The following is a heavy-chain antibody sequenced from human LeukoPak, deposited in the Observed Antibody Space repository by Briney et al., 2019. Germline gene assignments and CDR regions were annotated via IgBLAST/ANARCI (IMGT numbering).Heavy chain of an antibody. CDR3: VRGDSGATVPNYGMDV. CDR1: GFIFSDHY. V-gene: IGHV3-72*01. CDR2: IRDKTHSYTI. J-gene: IGHJ6*02. D-gene: IGHD3-16*01. Sequence: GGSLRLSCAASGFIFSDHYMDWVRQAPGKGLEWVGRIRDKTHSYTIEYAASVKGRFTISRDDSKNSLYLQMNSLKTEDTALYYCVRGDSGATVPNYGMDVWGQGTTVTVSS.